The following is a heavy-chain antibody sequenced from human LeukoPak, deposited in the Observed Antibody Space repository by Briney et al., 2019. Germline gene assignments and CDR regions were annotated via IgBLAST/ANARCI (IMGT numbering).Heavy chain of an antibody. CDR3: ARAGTRGDFDY. CDR2: VNPDSGGA. J-gene: IGHJ4*02. D-gene: IGHD1-14*01. CDR1: GYTFTDYY. Sequence: ASLKVSCKTSGYTFTDYYIHWVRQAPGQGLEWMGCVNPDSGGANYAQKFQGRVTMTRDTSIRTAYIELTSDDRAVYYCARAGTRGDFDYWGQGTLVIVSS. V-gene: IGHV1-2*02.